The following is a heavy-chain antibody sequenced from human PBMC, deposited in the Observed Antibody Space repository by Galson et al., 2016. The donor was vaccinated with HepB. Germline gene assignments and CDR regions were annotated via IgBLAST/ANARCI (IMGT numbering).Heavy chain of an antibody. CDR2: IKSKTDGGAT. D-gene: IGHD1-14*01. J-gene: IGHJ4*02. V-gene: IGHV3-15*01. Sequence: SLRLSCAASGFTFSDAWMSWVRQAPGKGLEWIGRIKSKTDGGATDYGAPVKGRFTISRDDSKNTLNLQMNRLKTEDTGVYYCTINPPGWRHRDYWGQGTLVTVSS. CDR1: GFTFSDAW. CDR3: TINPPGWRHRDY.